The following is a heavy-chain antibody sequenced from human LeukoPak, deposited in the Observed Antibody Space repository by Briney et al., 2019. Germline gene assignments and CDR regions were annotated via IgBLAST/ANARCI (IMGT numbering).Heavy chain of an antibody. CDR1: GFTFSNYW. D-gene: IGHD6-13*01. J-gene: IGHJ3*02. CDR3: ARLGGGHSSSWYDAFDI. Sequence: GGSLRLSCAASGFTFSNYWMSWVRQAPGKGLEWVSGISWNSGSIGYADSVKGRFTISRDNAKNSLYLQMNSLRAEDTAVYYCARLGGGHSSSWYDAFDIWGQGTMVTVSS. CDR2: ISWNSGSI. V-gene: IGHV3-20*04.